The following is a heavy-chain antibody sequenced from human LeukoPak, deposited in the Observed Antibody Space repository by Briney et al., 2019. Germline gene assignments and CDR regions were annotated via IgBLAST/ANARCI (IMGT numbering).Heavy chain of an antibody. D-gene: IGHD3-10*01. CDR1: GDSFSSGGYY. Sequence: SETPSLTCTVSGDSFSSGGYYWNWIRQPPGKGLEWIGYIYYSVSTNYNLSLKSRVTISVDTSENQFSLKLTSVTAADTAVYYCARGGRGRNWFDPWGQGTLVTVSS. V-gene: IGHV4-61*08. CDR3: ARGGRGRNWFDP. CDR2: IYYSVST. J-gene: IGHJ5*02.